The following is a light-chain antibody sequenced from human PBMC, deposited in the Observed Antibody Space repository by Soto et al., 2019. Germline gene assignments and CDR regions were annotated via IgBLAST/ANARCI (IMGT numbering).Light chain of an antibody. CDR1: QSVSNDF. CDR2: GAS. CDR3: QQYGSSPPRT. J-gene: IGKJ1*01. V-gene: IGKV3-20*01. Sequence: EIVLTQSPGILSLSPGERVTLSCRASQSVSNDFLAWYQQKPGQAPRLLIYGASTRATDVPDRFSGSGSGADFTLSISRLEPEDFAAYYCQQYGSSPPRTFGQGTKVEMK.